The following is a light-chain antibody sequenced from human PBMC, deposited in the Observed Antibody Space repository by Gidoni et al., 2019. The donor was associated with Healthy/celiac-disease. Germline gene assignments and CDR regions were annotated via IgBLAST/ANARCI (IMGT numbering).Light chain of an antibody. Sequence: QSALTPPASVSGSPGQSTTLSCTGTSSDVGGYNYVSWYQQHPGKAPKLMIYEFSNRPSGVSNRFSGSKSGNTASLTISGLQAEYEADYYCSSYTSSSTVVFGGGTKLTVL. V-gene: IGLV2-14*01. CDR2: EFS. J-gene: IGLJ2*01. CDR1: SSDVGGYNY. CDR3: SSYTSSSTVV.